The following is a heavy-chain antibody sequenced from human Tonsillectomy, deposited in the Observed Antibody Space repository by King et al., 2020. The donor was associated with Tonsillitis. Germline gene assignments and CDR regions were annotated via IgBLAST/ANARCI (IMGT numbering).Heavy chain of an antibody. Sequence: VQLVESGGGLVKPGGSLRLSCAASGFTFSDDYMSWIRQAPGKGLEWISYISSNSRYTNYADSVKGRFTVSRDNTKNSLYLQINSLRAEDTAVYYCARELDKYAFDYWGQGTLVTVSS. V-gene: IGHV3-11*06. J-gene: IGHJ4*02. CDR2: ISSNSRYT. CDR3: ARELDKYAFDY. D-gene: IGHD2-2*01. CDR1: GFTFSDDY.